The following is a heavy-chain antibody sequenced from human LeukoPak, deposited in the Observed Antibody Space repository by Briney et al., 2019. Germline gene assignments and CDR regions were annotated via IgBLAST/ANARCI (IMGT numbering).Heavy chain of an antibody. V-gene: IGHV3-7*01. J-gene: IGHJ4*02. Sequence: GGSLRLSCEASGLTFNSYWMSWVRQAPGKGLEWVANIKHDGTSKYYVDSVKGRFTISRDNAKNSLYLQMNSLGAEDTAVYYCATQRWAIFDYWGQGALVTVSS. CDR2: IKHDGTSK. CDR3: ATQRWAIFDY. D-gene: IGHD6-13*01. CDR1: GLTFNSYW.